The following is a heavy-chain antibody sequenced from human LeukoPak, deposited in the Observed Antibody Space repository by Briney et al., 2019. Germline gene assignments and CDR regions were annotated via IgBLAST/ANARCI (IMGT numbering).Heavy chain of an antibody. D-gene: IGHD3-22*01. CDR1: GFTFSSYG. Sequence: GGSLRLSCAASGFTFSSYGMHWVRQAPGKGLEWVAVIWYDGSNKYYADSVKGRFTISRDNSKNTLYLQVNSLRADDTAVYYCAKADSLILVVGFYFDYWGQGTLVTVSS. V-gene: IGHV3-33*06. CDR2: IWYDGSNK. CDR3: AKADSLILVVGFYFDY. J-gene: IGHJ4*02.